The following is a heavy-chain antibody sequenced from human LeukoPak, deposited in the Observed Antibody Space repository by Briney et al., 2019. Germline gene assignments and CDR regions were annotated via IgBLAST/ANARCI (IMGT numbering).Heavy chain of an antibody. J-gene: IGHJ1*01. D-gene: IGHD2-2*01. Sequence: SETLSLTCTVSGGSISSYYWSWLRQPPGKGLEWIGYIYYSGSTNYNPSLKSRVTISVDTSKNQFSLKLSSVTAADTAVYYCATVVPAPRGYFQHWGQGTLVTVSS. CDR2: IYYSGST. V-gene: IGHV4-59*01. CDR3: ATVVPAPRGYFQH. CDR1: GGSISSYY.